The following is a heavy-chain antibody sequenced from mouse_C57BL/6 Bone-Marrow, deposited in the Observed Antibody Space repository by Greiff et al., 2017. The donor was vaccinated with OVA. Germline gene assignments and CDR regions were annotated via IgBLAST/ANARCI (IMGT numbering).Heavy chain of an antibody. CDR2: IDPEPGGT. CDR3: TRGYSNYYAMDY. Sequence: VQLQQSGAELVRPGASVTLSCKASGYTFTDYEMHWVKQTPVHGLEWIGAIDPEPGGTAYNQKFKGKAILTADKSSRTAYMELRSLTSEDSAVYYCTRGYSNYYAMDYWGQGTSVTVSS. V-gene: IGHV1-15*01. CDR1: GYTFTDYE. J-gene: IGHJ4*01. D-gene: IGHD2-5*01.